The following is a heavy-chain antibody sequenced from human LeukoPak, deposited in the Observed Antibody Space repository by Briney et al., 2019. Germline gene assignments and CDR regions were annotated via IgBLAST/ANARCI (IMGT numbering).Heavy chain of an antibody. V-gene: IGHV4-59*08. CDR3: ARRYSNYFFDY. D-gene: IGHD4-11*01. CDR1: GGSISSYY. CDR2: IYYSGSP. Sequence: PSETLSLTCTVSGGSISSYYWSWIRQPPGKGLEWIGYIYYSGSPNYNPSLKSRVTISVDTSKNQFSLKLSSVTAADTAVYYCARRYSNYFFDYWGQGTLVTVSS. J-gene: IGHJ4*02.